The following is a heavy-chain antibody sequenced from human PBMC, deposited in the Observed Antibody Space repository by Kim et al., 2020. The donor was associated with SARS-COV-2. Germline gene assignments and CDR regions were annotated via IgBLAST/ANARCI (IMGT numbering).Heavy chain of an antibody. V-gene: IGHV3-30*04. CDR1: GFTFSSYA. Sequence: GGSLRLSCAASGFTFSSYAMHWVRQAPGKGLEWVAVISYDGSNKYYADSVKGRFTISRDNSKNTLYLQMNSLRAEDTAVYYCAREGPNYYDSSGPHGKVGYYFDYWGQGTLVTVSS. CDR2: ISYDGSNK. CDR3: AREGPNYYDSSGPHGKVGYYFDY. D-gene: IGHD3-22*01. J-gene: IGHJ4*02.